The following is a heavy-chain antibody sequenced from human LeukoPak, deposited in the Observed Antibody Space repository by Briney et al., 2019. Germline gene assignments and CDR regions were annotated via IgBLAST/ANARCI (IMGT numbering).Heavy chain of an antibody. D-gene: IGHD3-10*01. CDR3: ARYLGFRGRWFYP. CDR2: INPDSGDT. CDR1: GYTFTSSD. V-gene: IGHV1-2*02. J-gene: IGHJ5*02. Sequence: GASVKVSCKASGYTFTSSDINWVRQAPGQGLEWMGCINPDSGDTDYAQKFQGRVTMTRDTSVSTVYMELSRLRSDDTAVYFCARYLGFRGRWFYPWGQGTLVTVSS.